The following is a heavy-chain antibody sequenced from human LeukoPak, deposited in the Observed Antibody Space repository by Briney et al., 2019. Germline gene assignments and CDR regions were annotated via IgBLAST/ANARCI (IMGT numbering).Heavy chain of an antibody. J-gene: IGHJ3*02. Sequence: GGSLRLSCAASGFTFSSYSMNWVRPAPGKGLGRVSSISSSSSYIYYADSVKGRFTISRDNAKNSLYLQMNSLRAEDTAVYYCARGFGSGWLNDAFDIWGQGTMVTVSS. CDR3: ARGFGSGWLNDAFDI. CDR1: GFTFSSYS. V-gene: IGHV3-21*01. CDR2: ISSSSSYI. D-gene: IGHD6-19*01.